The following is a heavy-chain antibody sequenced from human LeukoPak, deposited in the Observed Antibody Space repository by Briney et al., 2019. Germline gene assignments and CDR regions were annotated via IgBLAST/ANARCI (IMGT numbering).Heavy chain of an antibody. CDR3: AIIPPDIVVVTSY. J-gene: IGHJ4*02. V-gene: IGHV1-18*01. Sequence: ASVKVSCKASGGTFSSYAIGWVRQAPGQGLEWMGWISAYNGNTNYAQKLQGRVTMTTDTSTSTAYMELRSLRSDDTAVYYCAIIPPDIVVVTSYWGQGTLVTVSS. CDR2: ISAYNGNT. CDR1: GGTFSSYA. D-gene: IGHD2-2*01.